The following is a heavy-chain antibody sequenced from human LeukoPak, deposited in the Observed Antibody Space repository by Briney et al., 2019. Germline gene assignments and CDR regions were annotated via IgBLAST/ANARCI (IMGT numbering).Heavy chain of an antibody. Sequence: GGSLRLSCAASGFTFSSYEMNWVRQAPGKGLEWVSYISSSGSTIYYADSVKGRFTISRDNAKNSLYLQMNRLRAEDTAVYYCAREWPYCSGGSCYFDYWGQGTLVTVSS. V-gene: IGHV3-48*03. D-gene: IGHD2-15*01. CDR1: GFTFSSYE. J-gene: IGHJ4*02. CDR2: ISSSGSTI. CDR3: AREWPYCSGGSCYFDY.